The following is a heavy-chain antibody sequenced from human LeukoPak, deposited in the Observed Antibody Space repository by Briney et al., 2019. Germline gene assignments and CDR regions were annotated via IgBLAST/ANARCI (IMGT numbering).Heavy chain of an antibody. CDR3: ARAPRYSSGWFFDY. Sequence: ASVKVSCKASGYTFTGYYMHWVRQAPGQGLEWMGRINPNSGGTNYAQKFQGRVTMTRDTSISTAYMELSRLRSDDTAVYYCARAPRYSSGWFFDYWGQGTLATVSS. CDR2: INPNSGGT. J-gene: IGHJ4*02. CDR1: GYTFTGYY. V-gene: IGHV1-2*06. D-gene: IGHD6-19*01.